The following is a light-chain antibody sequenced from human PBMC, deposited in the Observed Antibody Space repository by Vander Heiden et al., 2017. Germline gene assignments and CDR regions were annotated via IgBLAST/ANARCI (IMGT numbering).Light chain of an antibody. V-gene: IGLV2-11*01. CDR3: CSVAGSDTLV. J-gene: IGLJ2*01. Sequence: QSALTQPRSVSGSPGQSVTISCTVTSRDVGGYNYVSWYQQRPGKAPKLVIYDVSKRAAGVSGRFSGSKSGSTATLTISGLQVEDEADYYCCSVAGSDTLVFGGGTKLTVL. CDR2: DVS. CDR1: SRDVGGYNY.